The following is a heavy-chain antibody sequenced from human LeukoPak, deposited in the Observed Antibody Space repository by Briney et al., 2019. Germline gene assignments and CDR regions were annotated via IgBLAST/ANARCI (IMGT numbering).Heavy chain of an antibody. V-gene: IGHV3-23*01. J-gene: IGHJ3*02. CDR1: GVTFSSYV. Sequence: PGGSLRLSCEASGVTFSSYVMSGFGQAPGKGPKWVSGISGSGGGTYYADSVKGRFAISRDNSKNTLYLQMNSLRAEDTAVYYCVQEGPRGLAFDIWGQGTKVTVSS. CDR2: ISGSGGGT. CDR3: VQEGPRGLAFDI.